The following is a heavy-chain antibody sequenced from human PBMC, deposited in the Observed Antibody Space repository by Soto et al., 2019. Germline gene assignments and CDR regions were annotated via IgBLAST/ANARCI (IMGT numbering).Heavy chain of an antibody. Sequence: ASVKVSCKASGYTFTSYGISWVRQAPGQGLEWMGWISAYNGNTNYAQKLQGRVTMTTDTSTSTAYMELRSLRSDDTAVFYRARYGVIIGSDYYYYYGMDVWGQGTTVTVSS. CDR1: GYTFTSYG. CDR3: ARYGVIIGSDYYYYYGMDV. J-gene: IGHJ6*02. V-gene: IGHV1-18*01. CDR2: ISAYNGNT. D-gene: IGHD3-3*01.